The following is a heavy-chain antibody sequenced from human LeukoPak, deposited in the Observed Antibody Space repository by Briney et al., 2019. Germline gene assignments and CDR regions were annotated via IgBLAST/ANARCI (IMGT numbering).Heavy chain of an antibody. Sequence: PSETLSLTCAVSGGSISSGGYSWSWIRQPPGKGLEWIGYIYHSGSTYYNPSLKSRVTISVDRSKNQFSLKLSSVTAADTAVYYCARATAVAGGFDYWGQGTLVTVSS. CDR1: GGSISSGGYS. J-gene: IGHJ4*02. CDR3: ARATAVAGGFDY. V-gene: IGHV4-30-2*01. D-gene: IGHD6-19*01. CDR2: IYHSGST.